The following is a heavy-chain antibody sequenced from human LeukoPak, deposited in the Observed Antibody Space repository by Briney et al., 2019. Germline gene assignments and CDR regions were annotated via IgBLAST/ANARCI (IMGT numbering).Heavy chain of an antibody. Sequence: GGSLRLSCAASGFTFSSYSMNWVRQAPGKGLEWVAVISYDGSNKYYADSVKGRFTFSRDNSKNTLYLQMNSLRAEDTAVYYCAKEYCSNSVCHSLDYWGQGTLVTVPS. CDR1: GFTFSSYS. CDR2: ISYDGSNK. D-gene: IGHD2-8*01. J-gene: IGHJ4*02. CDR3: AKEYCSNSVCHSLDY. V-gene: IGHV3-30*18.